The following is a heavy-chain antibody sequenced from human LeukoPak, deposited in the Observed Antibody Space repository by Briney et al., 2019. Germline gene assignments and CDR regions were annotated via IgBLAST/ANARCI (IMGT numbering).Heavy chain of an antibody. CDR2: IYTTGST. V-gene: IGHV4-4*09. Sequence: PSETLSLTCTVSGSSIGTYSWSWIRQPPGKGREGVGYIYTTGSTHYTPSLKSRVTMSLDTSKNQLSLRLSSVTAEDTAVFYCARHRAEMATITDDAFDIWGQGTMVTVSS. CDR1: GSSIGTYS. CDR3: ARHRAEMATITDDAFDI. D-gene: IGHD5-24*01. J-gene: IGHJ3*02.